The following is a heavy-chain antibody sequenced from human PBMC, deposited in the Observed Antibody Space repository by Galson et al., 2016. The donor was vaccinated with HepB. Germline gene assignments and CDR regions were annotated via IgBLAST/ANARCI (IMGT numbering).Heavy chain of an antibody. V-gene: IGHV4-59*01. D-gene: IGHD3-22*01. Sequence: SETLSLTCTVSGASISNYYWSWIRRPPGKGLEWIGYIYYRGSTNYNPSLKSRVTMLVDTSKNQFSLKLSSVTAADTAVYYCARGSRRRDYYDTSGYYHTLSYWGQGTLVTVSS. CDR3: ARGSRRRDYYDTSGYYHTLSY. J-gene: IGHJ4*02. CDR1: GASISNYY. CDR2: IYYRGST.